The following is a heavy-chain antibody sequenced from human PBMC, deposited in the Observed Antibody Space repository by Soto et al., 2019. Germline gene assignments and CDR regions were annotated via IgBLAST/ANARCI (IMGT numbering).Heavy chain of an antibody. CDR1: GFTFSDYA. J-gene: IGHJ6*02. CDR2: ISYDGSNE. D-gene: IGHD3-10*01. Sequence: VGSLRLSCAASGFTFSDYAMHWVRQAPGKGLERVAVISYDGSNEYYADSVKGRFTISRDNSKNTLYLQMNSLRGEDTAVYYCATETTFYYGSGSFPYYGMDVWGQGTTVTVSS. CDR3: ATETTFYYGSGSFPYYGMDV. V-gene: IGHV3-30-3*01.